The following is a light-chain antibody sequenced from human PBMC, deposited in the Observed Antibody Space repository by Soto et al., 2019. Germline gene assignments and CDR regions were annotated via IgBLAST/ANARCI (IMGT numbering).Light chain of an antibody. CDR3: QKYDSAPT. CDR1: QGISNS. CDR2: AAS. V-gene: IGKV1-27*01. J-gene: IGKJ1*01. Sequence: IQMNQSPSCGSASVRDRVSVSCRPSQGISNSLAWYQQKPGKVPKLLIHAASTLQSGVPSRFSASGSGTDFTLTISSLQTEDVATYYCQKYDSAPTFGPGTKVDI.